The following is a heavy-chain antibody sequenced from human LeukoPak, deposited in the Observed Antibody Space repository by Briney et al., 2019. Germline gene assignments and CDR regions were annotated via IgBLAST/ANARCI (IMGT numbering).Heavy chain of an antibody. V-gene: IGHV4-34*01. Sequence: SETLSLTCAVSGGSFSGYYWSWIRQPPGKGLEWIGEINHSGSTNYNPSLKSRVTISVDTSKNQFSLKLSSVTAADTAVYYCARGRRFGELLNWFDPWGQGTLVTVSS. D-gene: IGHD3-10*01. J-gene: IGHJ5*02. CDR3: ARGRRFGELLNWFDP. CDR2: INHSGST. CDR1: GGSFSGYY.